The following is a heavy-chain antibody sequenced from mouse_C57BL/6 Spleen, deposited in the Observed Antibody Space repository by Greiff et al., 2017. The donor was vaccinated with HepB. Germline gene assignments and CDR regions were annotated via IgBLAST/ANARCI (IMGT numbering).Heavy chain of an antibody. CDR1: GFTFSDYG. CDR3: ARMYYYAMDY. Sequence: EVKLMESGGGLVKPGGSLKLSCAASGFTFSDYGMHWVRQAPEKGLEWVAYISSGSSTIYYADTVKGRFTISRDNAKNTLFLQMTSLRSEDTAMYYCARMYYYAMDYWGQGTSSTVSS. CDR2: ISSGSSTI. J-gene: IGHJ4*01. V-gene: IGHV5-17*01.